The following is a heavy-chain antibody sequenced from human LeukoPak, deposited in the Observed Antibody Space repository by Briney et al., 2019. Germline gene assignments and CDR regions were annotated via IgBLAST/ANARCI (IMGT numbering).Heavy chain of an antibody. Sequence: PGGSLRLSCAASGFTFSSYAMSWVRQAPGKGLEWVSAISGSGGSTYYADSVKGRFTISRDNSKNPLYLQMNSLRAEDTAVYYCAKDWYSSSRGGGYWGQGTLVTVSS. V-gene: IGHV3-23*01. CDR1: GFTFSSYA. J-gene: IGHJ4*02. CDR2: ISGSGGST. D-gene: IGHD6-6*01. CDR3: AKDWYSSSRGGGY.